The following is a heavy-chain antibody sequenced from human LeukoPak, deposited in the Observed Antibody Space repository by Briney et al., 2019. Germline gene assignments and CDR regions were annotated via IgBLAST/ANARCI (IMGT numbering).Heavy chain of an antibody. J-gene: IGHJ4*02. CDR2: IYYSGST. CDR1: GGSISSSSYY. Sequence: SETLSLTCTVSGGSISSSSYYWGWIRQPPGKGLEWIGSIYYSGSTYYNPSLKSRVTISVDTSKNQFSLKRSAVTAADTAVYYCARQGSLRGYWGQGTLVTVSS. D-gene: IGHD3-3*01. V-gene: IGHV4-39*01. CDR3: ARQGSLRGY.